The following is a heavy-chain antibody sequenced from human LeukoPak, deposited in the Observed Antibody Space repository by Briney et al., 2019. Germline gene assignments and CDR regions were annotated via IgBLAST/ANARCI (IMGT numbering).Heavy chain of an antibody. CDR2: ISAYNGNT. CDR3: ARGVVPAAPHDAFDI. J-gene: IGHJ3*02. V-gene: IGHV1-18*01. Sequence: ASVKVSCKASGYTFTSYGISWVRQAPGQGLEWMGWISAYNGNTNYAQKLQGRVTMTTDTSTSTAYMELRSLRFDDTAVYYCARGVVPAAPHDAFDIWGQGTMVTVSS. D-gene: IGHD2-2*01. CDR1: GYTFTSYG.